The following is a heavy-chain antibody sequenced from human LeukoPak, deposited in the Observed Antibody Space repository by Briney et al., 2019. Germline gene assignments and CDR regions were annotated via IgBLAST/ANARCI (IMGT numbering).Heavy chain of an antibody. CDR3: ATSTVVTSYYYYGMDV. D-gene: IGHD4-23*01. CDR1: GFTFSSYS. J-gene: IGHJ6*02. CDR2: ISSSSSYI. Sequence: GGSLRLSCAASGFTFSSYSMNWVRQAPGKGLEWVSSISSSSSYIYYADSVKGRFTISRDNAKNSLYLQMTSLRAEDTAVYYCATSTVVTSYYYYGMDVWGQGTTVTVSS. V-gene: IGHV3-21*01.